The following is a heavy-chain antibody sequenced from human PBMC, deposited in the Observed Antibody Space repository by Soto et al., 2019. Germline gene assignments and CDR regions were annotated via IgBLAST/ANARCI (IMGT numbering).Heavy chain of an antibody. Sequence: GAPVKVSGKASGYTFTSYGISWVRQAPGQGLEWMGWISAYNGNTNYAQKLQGRVTMTTDTSTSTAYMELRSLRSDDTAVYYCATWGTSGSAYCYYGMGVWGQWTTVTVSS. CDR1: GYTFTSYG. V-gene: IGHV1-18*01. J-gene: IGHJ6*02. CDR3: ATWGTSGSAYCYYGMGV. CDR2: ISAYNGNT. D-gene: IGHD3-22*01.